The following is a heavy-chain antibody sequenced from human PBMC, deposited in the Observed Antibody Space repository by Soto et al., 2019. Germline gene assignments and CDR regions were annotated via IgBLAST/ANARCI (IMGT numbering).Heavy chain of an antibody. Sequence: ASETLSLTCTVSGGSISSGGYYWSWIRQHPGKGLEWIGYIYYSGSTYYNPSLKSRVTISVDTSKNQFSLKLSSVTAADTAVYYCARYPKRTYDSSGYYLDYWGQGTLVTVSS. CDR1: GGSISSGGYY. CDR2: IYYSGST. J-gene: IGHJ4*02. V-gene: IGHV4-31*03. D-gene: IGHD3-22*01. CDR3: ARYPKRTYDSSGYYLDY.